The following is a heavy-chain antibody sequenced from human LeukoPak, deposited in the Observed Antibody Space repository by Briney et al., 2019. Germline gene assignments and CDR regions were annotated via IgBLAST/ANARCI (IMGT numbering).Heavy chain of an antibody. V-gene: IGHV3-23*01. J-gene: IGHJ5*01. CDR1: GFTFSSYA. CDR3: AKVAVHSSGWYGFDS. CDR2: ISVSGGNT. D-gene: IGHD6-19*01. Sequence: PGGSLRLSCVASGFTFSSYAMTWVRQAPGQGLEWVSGISVSGGNTYYADSVKGRFTISRDNSKNTLYLQMNSLRVEDTAVYYCAKVAVHSSGWYGFDSWGQGTLVTVSS.